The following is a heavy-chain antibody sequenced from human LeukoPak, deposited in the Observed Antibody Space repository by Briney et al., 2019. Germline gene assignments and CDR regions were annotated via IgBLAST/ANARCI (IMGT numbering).Heavy chain of an antibody. J-gene: IGHJ4*02. D-gene: IGHD3-16*01. V-gene: IGHV1-69*05. CDR3: ARAGGEESYEYFDY. Sequence: SVKVSCKASGGTFSSYAISWVRQAPGQGLEWMGRIIPIFGTANYAQKFQGRVTMTRATSTSTVYMELSSLRSEDTAVYYCARAGGEESYEYFDYWGQGTLVTVSS. CDR2: IIPIFGTA. CDR1: GGTFSSYA.